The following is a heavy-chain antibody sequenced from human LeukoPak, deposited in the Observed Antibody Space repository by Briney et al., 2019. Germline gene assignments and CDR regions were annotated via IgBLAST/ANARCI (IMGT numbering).Heavy chain of an antibody. CDR3: VRSFGY. CDR2: IYPDDSDT. V-gene: IGHV5-51*01. CDR1: GYNFTNYW. Sequence: GESLKISCQASGYNFTNYWIGWVRQMSGKGLEWMGFIYPDDSDTTYSPSFRGQVTISADRSSSTAYLLWSSLEASDTAIYYCVRSFGYWGQGTLVTVSS. J-gene: IGHJ4*02. D-gene: IGHD3-10*01.